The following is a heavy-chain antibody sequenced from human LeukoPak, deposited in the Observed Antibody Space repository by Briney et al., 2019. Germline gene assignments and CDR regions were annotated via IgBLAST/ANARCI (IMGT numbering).Heavy chain of an antibody. CDR3: ARDWEYYDSSGYYTEPFDY. Sequence: PSQTLSLTCAISGDSVSSNSAAWNWIRQSPSRGLEWLGRTYYRSKWYNDYAVSVKSRITINPDTSKNQFSLQLNSVTPEDTAVYYCARDWEYYDSSGYYTEPFDYWGQGTLVTVSS. V-gene: IGHV6-1*01. CDR2: TYYRSKWYN. J-gene: IGHJ4*02. CDR1: GDSVSSNSAA. D-gene: IGHD3-22*01.